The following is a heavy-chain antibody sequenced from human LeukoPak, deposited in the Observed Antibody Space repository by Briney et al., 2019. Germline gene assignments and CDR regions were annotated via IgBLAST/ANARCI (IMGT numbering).Heavy chain of an antibody. J-gene: IGHJ4*02. V-gene: IGHV4-4*07. CDR1: GGSISSYY. Sequence: SETLSLTCTVSGGSISSYYWSWIRQPPGKGLKWIGRIYTSRSTNYNPSLKSRVTMSVNTSKNQFSLKLSSVTAADTAVYYCASLASSSWPIDYWGQGTLVTVSS. CDR2: IYTSRST. CDR3: ASLASSSWPIDY. D-gene: IGHD6-13*01.